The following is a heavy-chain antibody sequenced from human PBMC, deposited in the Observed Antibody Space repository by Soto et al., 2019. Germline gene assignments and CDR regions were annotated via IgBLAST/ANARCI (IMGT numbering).Heavy chain of an antibody. D-gene: IGHD2-21*02. CDR2: QPYDGSDK. Sequence: QVQLVESGGGVVQPGRSLRLSCAASGFTFSSHTMHWVRQAPGKGLEWVAFQPYDGSDKYYADSVRGRFTISRDNSKSTLYLHMSSMRDEDTAVYYCAREVYCGGDCSAPAYWYFDLWGRGTLVTVSS. CDR3: AREVYCGGDCSAPAYWYFDL. V-gene: IGHV3-30-3*01. J-gene: IGHJ2*01. CDR1: GFTFSSHT.